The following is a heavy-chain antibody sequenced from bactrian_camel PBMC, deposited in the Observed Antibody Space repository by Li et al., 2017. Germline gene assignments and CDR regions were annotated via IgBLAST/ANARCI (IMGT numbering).Heavy chain of an antibody. Sequence: HVQLVESGGGSVQAGGSLRLSCAASGRTYSKWCMGWFRQISGKERGGLATIDSRGITAYADSVKGRFTISHDNAKNTLYLQMDNLGIEDTAVYYCALIHPQIVFWGQGTQVTVS. CDR3: ALIHPQIVF. V-gene: IGHV3S57*01. CDR1: GRTYSKWC. D-gene: IGHD3*01. J-gene: IGHJ4*01. CDR2: IDSRGIT.